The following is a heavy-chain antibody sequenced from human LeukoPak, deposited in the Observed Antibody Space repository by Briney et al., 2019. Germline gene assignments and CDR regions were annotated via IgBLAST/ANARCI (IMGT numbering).Heavy chain of an antibody. J-gene: IGHJ4*02. CDR3: AKGPRITIFGVVTTNFDY. V-gene: IGHV3-30*02. CDR2: MRYGESDT. CDR1: GFTFNTYG. Sequence: GGSLRLSCAASGFTFNTYGMHWVRQLPGKGLEWVAFMRYGESDTHYTDSVKGRFTISRDNSKNTLYLQMNSLRAEDTAVYYCAKGPRITIFGVVTTNFDYWGQGTLVTVSS. D-gene: IGHD3-3*01.